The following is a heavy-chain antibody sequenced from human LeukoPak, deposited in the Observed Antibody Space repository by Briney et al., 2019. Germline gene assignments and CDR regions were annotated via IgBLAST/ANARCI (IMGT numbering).Heavy chain of an antibody. CDR2: INSDGSST. CDR1: GITFSTYW. Sequence: GGSLRLSCAASGITFSTYWMHWVRQAPGKGLVWVSRINSDGSSTAYADSVKGRFTISRDNSKNTLYLQTSSLRVEDTAVYYCARASTTVPNLLDHWGRGTLVTVSS. V-gene: IGHV3-74*01. J-gene: IGHJ4*02. D-gene: IGHD4-17*01. CDR3: ARASTTVPNLLDH.